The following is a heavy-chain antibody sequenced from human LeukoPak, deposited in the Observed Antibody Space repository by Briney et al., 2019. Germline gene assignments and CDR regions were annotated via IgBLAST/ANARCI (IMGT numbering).Heavy chain of an antibody. CDR1: GYTFTGYY. V-gene: IGHV1-2*02. CDR3: ARSVATLGYCSGDSCYRGHDY. J-gene: IGHJ4*02. D-gene: IGHD2-15*01. Sequence: GASVKVSCKASGYTFTGYYMHWVRQAPGQGLEWMGWINPNSGGTNYAQKFQGRVTMTRDTSISTAYMELSRLRSDDTAVYYCARSVATLGYCSGDSCYRGHDYWGQGTLVTVSS. CDR2: INPNSGGT.